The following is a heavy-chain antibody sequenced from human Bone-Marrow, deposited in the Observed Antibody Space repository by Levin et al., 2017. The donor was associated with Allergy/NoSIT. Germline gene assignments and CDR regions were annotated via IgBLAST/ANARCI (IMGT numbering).Heavy chain of an antibody. Sequence: ASVKVSCKTSGYTFTGYYIHWVRQAPGHGLEWVGRINPNSGNTNYAQKFQGRVTVTMDTSITTAYIERRSLGSDDTAVYYCARTWGDPTGGGIDYWGQGTLVTVSS. CDR3: ARTWGDPTGGGIDY. V-gene: IGHV1-2*06. D-gene: IGHD7-27*01. J-gene: IGHJ4*02. CDR2: INPNSGNT. CDR1: GYTFTGYY.